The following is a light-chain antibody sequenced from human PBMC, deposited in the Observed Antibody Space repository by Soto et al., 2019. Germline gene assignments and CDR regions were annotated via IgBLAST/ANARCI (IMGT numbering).Light chain of an antibody. CDR2: WAS. CDR3: QQYYSTPTWT. V-gene: IGKV4-1*01. CDR1: QSVLYRSNNKNY. Sequence: DIVMTQSPDSLAVSLGERATINCKSSQSVLYRSNNKNYLAWYQHKPGQPPKLLIYWASTRESGVPDRFSGSGSGTDFTLTISSLQAEDVAVYYCQQYYSTPTWTFGQGTKVDIK. J-gene: IGKJ1*01.